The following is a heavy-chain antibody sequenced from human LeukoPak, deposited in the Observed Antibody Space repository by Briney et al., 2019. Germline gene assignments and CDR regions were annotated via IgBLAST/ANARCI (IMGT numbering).Heavy chain of an antibody. CDR2: IDWDDDK. D-gene: IGHD6-19*01. Sequence: SGPTLVNPTQPLTLTCTFSGFSLSTSGMCVSWIRQPPGKALEWLALIDWDDDKYYSTSLKTRLTISKDTSKNQVVLTMTNMDPVDTATYYCARISAVAGTFDYWGQGTLVTVSS. CDR1: GFSLSTSGMC. J-gene: IGHJ4*02. V-gene: IGHV2-70*01. CDR3: ARISAVAGTFDY.